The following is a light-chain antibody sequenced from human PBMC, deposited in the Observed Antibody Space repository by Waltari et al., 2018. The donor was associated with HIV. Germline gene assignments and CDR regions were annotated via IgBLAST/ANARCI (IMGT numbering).Light chain of an antibody. CDR2: SAS. V-gene: IGKV1-27*01. J-gene: IGKJ1*01. CDR1: QGIKHY. Sequence: DIQMTQSPSSLSASVGDGVTITCRASQGIKHYLAWYQQKPGKVPKLLIHSASTLHSGVPFRFIGSGSGTDFTLTISNLQPEDVATYYGQEYRSAPQTFGQGTKVEIK. CDR3: QEYRSAPQT.